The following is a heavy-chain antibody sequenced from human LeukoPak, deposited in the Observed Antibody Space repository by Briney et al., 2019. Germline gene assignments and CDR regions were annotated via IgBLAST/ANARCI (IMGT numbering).Heavy chain of an antibody. CDR3: ACLMVRGVMDY. J-gene: IGHJ4*02. Sequence: EASVKVSCKASGYTFTSYGISWVRQAPGQGLEWMGWISAYNGNTNYAQKLQGRVTMTTDTSTGTAYMELRSLRSDDTAVYYCACLMVRGVMDYWGQGTLVTVSS. CDR1: GYTFTSYG. D-gene: IGHD3-10*01. CDR2: ISAYNGNT. V-gene: IGHV1-18*01.